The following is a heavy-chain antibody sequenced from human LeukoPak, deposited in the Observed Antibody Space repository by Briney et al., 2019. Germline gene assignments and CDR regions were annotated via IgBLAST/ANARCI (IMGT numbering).Heavy chain of an antibody. V-gene: IGHV3-74*01. Sequence: GGSLRLSCAASGFTFSSYWMHWVRQARGKGLVWVSRNNSDGSSTSYADSVKGRFTISRDNAKNTLYLQMNSLRAEDTAVYYCARDSGAVTTWSYYYYYYGMDVWGQGTTVTVSS. CDR2: NNSDGSST. J-gene: IGHJ6*02. CDR3: ARDSGAVTTWSYYYYYYGMDV. CDR1: GFTFSSYW. D-gene: IGHD4-17*01.